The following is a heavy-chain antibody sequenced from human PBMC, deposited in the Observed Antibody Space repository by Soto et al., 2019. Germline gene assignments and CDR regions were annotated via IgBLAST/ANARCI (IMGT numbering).Heavy chain of an antibody. J-gene: IGHJ4*01. V-gene: IGHV3-15*07. Sequence: GGSLRLSCAASGLTFSNAWMNWVRQAPGKGLEWVGRIKSKTDGGTADYAAPVKGRFAISRDDSRDMVYMEMYSLKTDDTAVYYCTTDSLFTGQLVRMDNWGHGTLVTVSS. D-gene: IGHD3-9*01. CDR2: IKSKTDGGTA. CDR3: TTDSLFTGQLVRMDN. CDR1: GLTFSNAW.